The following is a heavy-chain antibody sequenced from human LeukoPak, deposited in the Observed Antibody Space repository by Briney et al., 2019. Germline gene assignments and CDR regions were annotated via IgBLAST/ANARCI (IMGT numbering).Heavy chain of an antibody. D-gene: IGHD1-1*01. Sequence: PSETLSLTCTVSGGSISSSSYYWGWIRQPPGKGLEWIGSLYYSGSTYYNPSLKSRLTISIDTSKNQFSLRLRSVTAADTAVYFCARVSSVWVNDYYYYMDVWGKGTTVTVSS. V-gene: IGHV4-39*07. CDR1: GGSISSSSYY. CDR3: ARVSSVWVNDYYYYMDV. CDR2: LYYSGST. J-gene: IGHJ6*03.